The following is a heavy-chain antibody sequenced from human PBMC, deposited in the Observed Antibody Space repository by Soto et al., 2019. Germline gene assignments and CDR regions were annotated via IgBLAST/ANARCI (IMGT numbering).Heavy chain of an antibody. D-gene: IGHD1-26*01. CDR3: ARVIAPWGYCDY. V-gene: IGHV3-30-3*01. Sequence: QVQLVESGGGVVQPGRSLRVSCAASGCTFSSYAMHWVRQSPGKGLVWVAVISYDGSNKYYADSVKGRCTISRDTSKNTLYLQMNSQRAADTSVYFCARVIAPWGYCDYLGQGTLVTVSS. CDR1: GCTFSSYA. J-gene: IGHJ4*02. CDR2: ISYDGSNK.